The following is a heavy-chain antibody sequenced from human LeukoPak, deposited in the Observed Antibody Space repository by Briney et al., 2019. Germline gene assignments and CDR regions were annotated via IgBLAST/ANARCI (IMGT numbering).Heavy chain of an antibody. V-gene: IGHV3-23*01. CDR3: ARSIPYGTTWYGRSDY. Sequence: GGSLRLSCATFGFTFSAYAMSWVRQTPGMGLEWVSAIGGGGTSTFYADSVKGRFTISRDNSKNTLYLQMNSLRAEDTAIYYCARSIPYGTTWYGRSDYWGQGTLVTVSS. D-gene: IGHD6-13*01. CDR1: GFTFSAYA. CDR2: IGGGGTST. J-gene: IGHJ4*02.